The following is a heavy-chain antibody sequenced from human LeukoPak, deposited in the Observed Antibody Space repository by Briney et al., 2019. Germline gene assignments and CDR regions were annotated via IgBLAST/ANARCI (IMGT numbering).Heavy chain of an antibody. CDR2: ISYDGSNK. D-gene: IGHD3-22*01. J-gene: IGHJ4*02. CDR3: ARGSRFYYDSSGYYGDY. V-gene: IGHV3-30-3*01. CDR1: GFTFSSYA. Sequence: GGSLRLSCAASGFTFSSYAMHWVRQAPGKGLEWVAVISYDGSNKYYADSVKGRFTISRDNSKNTLYLQMNSLRAEDTAVYYCARGSRFYYDSSGYYGDYWGQGTLVTVSS.